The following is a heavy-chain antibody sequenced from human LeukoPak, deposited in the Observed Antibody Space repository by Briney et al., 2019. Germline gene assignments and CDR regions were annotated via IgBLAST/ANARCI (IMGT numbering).Heavy chain of an antibody. Sequence: SETLSLTCAVYGGSFSGYYWSWIRQPPGKGLEWIGEINHSGSTNYNPSLKSRVTISVDTSKNQFSLKLSSVTAADTAVYYCARVRLLWFGELFNYYYYMDVWGKGTTVTISS. CDR2: INHSGST. CDR1: GGSFSGYY. D-gene: IGHD3-10*01. V-gene: IGHV4-34*01. CDR3: ARVRLLWFGELFNYYYYMDV. J-gene: IGHJ6*03.